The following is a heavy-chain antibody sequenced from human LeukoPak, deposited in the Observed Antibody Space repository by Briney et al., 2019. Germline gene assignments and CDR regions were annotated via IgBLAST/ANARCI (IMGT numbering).Heavy chain of an antibody. J-gene: IGHJ4*02. CDR2: MYHNGNT. CDR3: ARLCLYYYDSSGYYSLGGFFDY. V-gene: IGHV4-4*02. Sequence: GSLRLSCAASGFTFSNAWMTWVRQAPGKGLEWIGSMYHNGNTNYNPSLKSRVTISLDKSKNQFSLKLSSVTAADTAVYYCARLCLYYYDSSGYYSLGGFFDYWGQGTLVTVSS. D-gene: IGHD3-22*01. CDR1: GFTFSNAW.